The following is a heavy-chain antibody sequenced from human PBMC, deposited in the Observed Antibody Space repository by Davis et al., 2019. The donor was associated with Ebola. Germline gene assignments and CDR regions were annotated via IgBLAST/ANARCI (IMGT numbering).Heavy chain of an antibody. V-gene: IGHV4-59*11. CDR2: IYYSGRT. Sequence: PSETLSLTCTVSGVSIITHYWSWIRQPPGKGLEVLGSIYYSGRTNYTPSLKSRVTISVDTSTNPFSLNLSSLTAADTAVYYCAERGGSVWGQGTLVTVSS. CDR3: AERGGSV. D-gene: IGHD3-16*01. CDR1: GVSIITHY. J-gene: IGHJ4*02.